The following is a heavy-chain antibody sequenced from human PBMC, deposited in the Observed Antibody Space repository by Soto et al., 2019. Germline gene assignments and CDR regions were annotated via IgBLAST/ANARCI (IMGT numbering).Heavy chain of an antibody. CDR3: ARQHYYDSSGYYSWN. CDR2: VHYSGST. CDR1: GRSISSNLYY. D-gene: IGHD3-22*01. Sequence: SETLSLTSSVSGRSISSNLYYWGWIRQPPGKGLEWIATVHYSGSTYYTPSLKSRVTISADTSNNQFSLRLNSVTAADTAVYYCARQHYYDSSGYYSWNWGQG. V-gene: IGHV4-39*01. J-gene: IGHJ1*01.